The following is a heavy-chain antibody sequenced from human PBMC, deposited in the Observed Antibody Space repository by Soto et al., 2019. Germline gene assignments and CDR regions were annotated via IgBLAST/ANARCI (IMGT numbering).Heavy chain of an antibody. CDR3: TRDRGYSSSWRGAY. CDR2: IRSKAYGGTT. J-gene: IGHJ4*02. D-gene: IGHD6-13*01. V-gene: IGHV3-49*03. CDR1: GFTFGDYA. Sequence: GGSLRLSCTASGFTFGDYAMSWFRQAPGKGLEWVGFIRSKAYGGTTEYAASVKGRFTISRDDSKSIAYLQMNSLKTEDTAVYYCTRDRGYSSSWRGAYWGQGTLVTISS.